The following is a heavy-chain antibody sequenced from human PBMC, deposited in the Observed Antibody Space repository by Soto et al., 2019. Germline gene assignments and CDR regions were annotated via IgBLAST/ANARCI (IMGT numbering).Heavy chain of an antibody. D-gene: IGHD3-9*01. V-gene: IGHV1-18*01. J-gene: IGHJ3*02. CDR3: ARATLRYFDWLPHKAFDI. Sequence: ASVKVSCKASGYTFTSYGISWVRQAPGQGLEWMRWISAYNGNTNYAQKLQGRVTMTTDTSTSTAYMELRSLRSDDTAVYYCARATLRYFDWLPHKAFDIWGQGTRVTVSS. CDR1: GYTFTSYG. CDR2: ISAYNGNT.